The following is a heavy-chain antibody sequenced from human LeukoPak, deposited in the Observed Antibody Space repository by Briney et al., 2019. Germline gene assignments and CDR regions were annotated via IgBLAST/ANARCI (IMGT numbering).Heavy chain of an antibody. Sequence: GGSLRLSCAASGFTFSSYGMHWVRQAPGKGLEWVAFIRYDGSNKYYADSVKGRFTISRDNSKNTLYLQMNSLRAEDTAVYYCAFNELRFLEWLLSTGYYMDVWGKGTTVTVSS. V-gene: IGHV3-30*02. CDR1: GFTFSSYG. CDR2: IRYDGSNK. CDR3: AFNELRFLEWLLSTGYYMDV. D-gene: IGHD3-3*01. J-gene: IGHJ6*03.